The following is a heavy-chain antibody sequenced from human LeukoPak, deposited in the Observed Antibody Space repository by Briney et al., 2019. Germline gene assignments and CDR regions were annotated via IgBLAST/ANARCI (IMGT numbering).Heavy chain of an antibody. J-gene: IGHJ3*02. CDR3: ARDHDYGDYDAFDI. Sequence: GGSLRLSCAASGFTFSSYGMHLVRQAPGKGLEWVAVIWYDGSNKYYTDSVKGRFTISRDNSKNTLYLQMNSLRAEDTAVYYCARDHDYGDYDAFDIWGQGTMVTVSS. CDR1: GFTFSSYG. V-gene: IGHV3-33*01. CDR2: IWYDGSNK. D-gene: IGHD4-17*01.